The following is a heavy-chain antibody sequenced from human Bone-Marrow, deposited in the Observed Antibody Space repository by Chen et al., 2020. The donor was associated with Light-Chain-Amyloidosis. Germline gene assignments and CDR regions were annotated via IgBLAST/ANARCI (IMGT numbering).Heavy chain of an antibody. V-gene: IGHV1-69*06. Sequence: QVQLVQSGAEVKKPGSSVKVSCTPTGGTFNTYTISWVRQAPGQGLEWMGGIIPIFDTVNYAQKFQGRATIVVDKSTGSGYMELSSLRFDDTAVYYCAREMSGGYGTTTAFDYWGQGTLVTVSS. CDR3: AREMSGGYGTTTAFDY. D-gene: IGHD5-12*01. CDR2: IIPIFDTV. J-gene: IGHJ4*02. CDR1: GGTFNTYT.